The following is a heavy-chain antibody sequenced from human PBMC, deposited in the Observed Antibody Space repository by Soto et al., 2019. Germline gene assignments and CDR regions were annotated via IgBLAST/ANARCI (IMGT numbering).Heavy chain of an antibody. CDR2: IVVGSGNT. CDR3: AAGGITMIVVYDAFDI. D-gene: IGHD3-22*01. CDR1: GFTFTSSA. V-gene: IGHV1-58*01. J-gene: IGHJ3*02. Sequence: GASVKVSCKASGFTFTSSAVQWVRQARGQRLEWIGWIVVGSGNTNYAQKFQERVTITRDMSTSTAYMELSSLRSEDTAVYYCAAGGITMIVVYDAFDIWGQGTMVTVSS.